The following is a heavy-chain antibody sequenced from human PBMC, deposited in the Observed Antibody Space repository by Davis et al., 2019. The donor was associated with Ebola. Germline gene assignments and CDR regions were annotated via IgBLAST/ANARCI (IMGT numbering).Heavy chain of an antibody. Sequence: TFQGRVTITRDTSASTAYMELSSLRSEDTAVYYCAREAALTLGAFDYWGQGTLVTVSS. J-gene: IGHJ4*02. D-gene: IGHD7-27*01. V-gene: IGHV1-3*01. CDR3: AREAALTLGAFDY.